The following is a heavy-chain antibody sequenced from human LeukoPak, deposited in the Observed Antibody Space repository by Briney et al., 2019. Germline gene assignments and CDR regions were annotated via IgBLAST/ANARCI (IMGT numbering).Heavy chain of an antibody. CDR2: IYYSGST. Sequence: SETLSLTCTVSGDSISSYYWSWIRQPPGKGLEWIGYIYYSGSTIYNPSLNSRVTISVDTSKNQFSLKLSSVTAADMAVYYCARTYYDFWSGPLSYMDVWGKGTTVTVSS. CDR3: ARTYYDFWSGPLSYMDV. CDR1: GDSISSYY. J-gene: IGHJ6*03. D-gene: IGHD3-3*01. V-gene: IGHV4-59*12.